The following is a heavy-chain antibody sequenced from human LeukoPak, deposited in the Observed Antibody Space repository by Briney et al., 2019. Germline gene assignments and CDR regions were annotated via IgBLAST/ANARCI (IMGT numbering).Heavy chain of an antibody. Sequence: ASVKVSCKASGYTFTGYYMHWVRQAPGQGLEWMGWINPNSGGTNYAQKFQGRVTMTRDTSISTAYMELSRLRSDDTAVYYCARNPSITGTTENYYYYYMDVWAKGPRSPSP. V-gene: IGHV1-2*02. CDR1: GYTFTGYY. J-gene: IGHJ6*03. CDR3: ARNPSITGTTENYYYYYMDV. D-gene: IGHD1-7*01. CDR2: INPNSGGT.